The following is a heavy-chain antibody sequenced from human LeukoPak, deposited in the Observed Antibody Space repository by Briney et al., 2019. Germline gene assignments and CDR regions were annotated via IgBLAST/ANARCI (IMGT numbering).Heavy chain of an antibody. V-gene: IGHV1-2*02. D-gene: IGHD3-10*01. J-gene: IGHJ4*02. CDR3: ARGIFRGSGQCDY. CDR1: GYTFTGYY. CDR2: INPNSGGT. Sequence: ASVKVSCKASGYTFTGYYMHWVRQAPGQGLEWMGWINPNSGGTNYAQKFQGRVTMTRDTSISTAYMELSRLRSDDTAVYYCARGIFRGSGQCDYWGQGTLVTVSS.